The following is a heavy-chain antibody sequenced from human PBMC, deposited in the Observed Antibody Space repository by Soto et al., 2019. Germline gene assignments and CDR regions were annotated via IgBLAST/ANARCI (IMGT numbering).Heavy chain of an antibody. CDR3: AKGEMATIRNSFDP. Sequence: GGSLRLSCAASGFTFSKNAMSWVRQAPGKGLEWVSAISDGGGSTYYADSVKGRLTISRDTSTNTLYLQMSNLRAEDTAIYYCAKGEMATIRNSFDPWGQGTLVTVSS. J-gene: IGHJ5*02. D-gene: IGHD5-12*01. CDR2: ISDGGGST. CDR1: GFTFSKNA. V-gene: IGHV3-23*01.